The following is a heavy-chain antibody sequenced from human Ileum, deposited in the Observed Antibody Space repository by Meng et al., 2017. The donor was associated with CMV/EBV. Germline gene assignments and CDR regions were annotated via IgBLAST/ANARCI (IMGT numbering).Heavy chain of an antibody. CDR2: ISGSGNTI. V-gene: IGHV3-23*01. CDR1: GFTFSNYV. J-gene: IGHJ4*02. D-gene: IGHD5-24*01. Sequence: GGSLRLSCAASGFTFSNYVLSWVRQAPGKGLEWVSSISGSGNTIYYADSVKGRFTISRDTSTNTLFRQMDSLRADDTALYYCAKDRDMATRYYFDSWGQGTLVTVSS. CDR3: AKDRDMATRYYFDS.